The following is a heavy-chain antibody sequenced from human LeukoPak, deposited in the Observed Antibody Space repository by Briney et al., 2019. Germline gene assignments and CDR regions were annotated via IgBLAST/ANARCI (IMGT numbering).Heavy chain of an antibody. CDR3: ATETPAAGGRDLDY. D-gene: IGHD6-13*01. V-gene: IGHV1-2*02. Sequence: GASVKVSCKASGYTFTGYYMHWVRQAPGQGLEWMGWINPNSGGTNYAQKFQGRVTMTRDTSISTAYMELSRLRSDDTAVYYCATETPAAGGRDLDYWGQGTLVTVSS. J-gene: IGHJ4*02. CDR2: INPNSGGT. CDR1: GYTFTGYY.